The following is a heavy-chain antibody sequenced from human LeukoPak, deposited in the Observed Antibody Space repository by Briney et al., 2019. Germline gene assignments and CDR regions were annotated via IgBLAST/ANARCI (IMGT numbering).Heavy chain of an antibody. V-gene: IGHV1-2*04. CDR2: INPNSGGT. D-gene: IGHD6-19*01. J-gene: IGHJ4*02. CDR1: GYTFTGYY. Sequence: GASVKVSCKASGYTFTGYYMHWVRQAPGQGLEWMGWINPNSGGTNYAQKFQGWVTMTRDTPISTAYMELSRLRSDDTAVYYCARAPYSSGWRPFDYWGQGTLVTVSS. CDR3: ARAPYSSGWRPFDY.